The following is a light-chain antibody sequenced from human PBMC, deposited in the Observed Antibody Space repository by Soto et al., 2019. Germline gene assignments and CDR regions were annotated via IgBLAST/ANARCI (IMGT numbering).Light chain of an antibody. CDR3: QQSYSTPQLT. Sequence: DIQMTQSRSSLSASVGDRVTITCRASQSISSYLDWYQQKPGKAPKLLIYAASSLQSGVPSRFSGSGSGTDFTLTISSLQPEDFATYYCQQSYSTPQLTFGGGTKVEIK. J-gene: IGKJ4*01. CDR2: AAS. V-gene: IGKV1-39*01. CDR1: QSISSY.